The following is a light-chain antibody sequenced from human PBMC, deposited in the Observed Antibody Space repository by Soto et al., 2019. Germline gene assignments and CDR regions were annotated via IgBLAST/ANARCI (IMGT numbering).Light chain of an antibody. V-gene: IGLV2-8*01. Sequence: QSVLTQPPSASGSPGQSVTISCTGTSSDVGGYKHVSWYQQHPGKAPKLMIYGVNKRPSGVPDRFSGSKSGNTASLTVSGLQAEDEADYYCSSYGGSNNFYVFGTGTKLTVL. CDR1: SSDVGGYKH. J-gene: IGLJ1*01. CDR3: SSYGGSNNFYV. CDR2: GVN.